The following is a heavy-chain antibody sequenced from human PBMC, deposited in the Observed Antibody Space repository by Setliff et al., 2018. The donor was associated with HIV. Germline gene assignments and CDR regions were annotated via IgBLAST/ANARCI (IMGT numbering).Heavy chain of an antibody. CDR1: GYSISNDYY. CDR3: AISTSGVSGSYPAHAFDI. V-gene: IGHV4-38-2*01. D-gene: IGHD3-10*01. CDR2: ISYRGRT. J-gene: IGHJ3*02. Sequence: PSETLSLTCAVSGYSISNDYYWGWIRQPPGKGLEWIGSISYRGRTYYNPSLKSRLSISVDTSKNQLSLKLSSVTAADTAVYYCAISTSGVSGSYPAHAFDIWGQGTMVAVSS.